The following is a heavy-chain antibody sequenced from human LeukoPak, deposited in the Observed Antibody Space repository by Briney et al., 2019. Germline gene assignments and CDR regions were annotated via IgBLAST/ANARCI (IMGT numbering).Heavy chain of an antibody. CDR3: ARFTGNAFDI. Sequence: GGSLRLSCAASGFTFSSYTMHWVRQAPGRRLEYVSAINYNGGNTYYGNSVKGGFTISRDNSKNTLYLQMGSLRAEDTAVYYCARFTGNAFDIWGQGTMVTVSS. V-gene: IGHV3-64*01. J-gene: IGHJ3*02. D-gene: IGHD3-10*01. CDR2: INYNGGNT. CDR1: GFTFSSYT.